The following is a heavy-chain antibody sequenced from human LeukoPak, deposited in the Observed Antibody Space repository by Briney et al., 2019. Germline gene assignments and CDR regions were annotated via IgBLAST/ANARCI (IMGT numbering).Heavy chain of an antibody. D-gene: IGHD3-22*01. V-gene: IGHV1-18*01. J-gene: IGHJ4*02. CDR2: ISAHNGNT. CDR3: ARDSGRWYYDSSGVWGYYFDY. CDR1: GYTFTNYG. Sequence: ASVDVSCKASGYTFTNYGISWVRQAPGQGLEWMGWISAHNGNTNSALKLQGRVTMTTDTSTSTAYMEMRSLRSDDTAVYYCARDSGRWYYDSSGVWGYYFDYWGQGTLVTVSS.